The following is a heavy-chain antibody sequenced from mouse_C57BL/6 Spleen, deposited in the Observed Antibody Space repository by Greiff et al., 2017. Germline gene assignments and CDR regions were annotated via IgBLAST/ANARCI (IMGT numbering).Heavy chain of an antibody. J-gene: IGHJ3*01. Sequence: EVQVVEPGAGLVKPGGSLKLSCAASGFTFSSYAMSWVRQTPEKRLEWVATISDGGSYTYYPDNVKGRFTISRDNAKNNLYLQMSHLKSEDTAMYCCAREVYDDYDERAYWGQGTLVTVSA. CDR3: AREVYDDYDERAY. CDR1: GFTFSSYA. V-gene: IGHV5-4*01. D-gene: IGHD2-4*01. CDR2: ISDGGSYT.